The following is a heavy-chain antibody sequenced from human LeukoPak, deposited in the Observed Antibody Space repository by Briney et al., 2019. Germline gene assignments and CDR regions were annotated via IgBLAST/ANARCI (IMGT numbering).Heavy chain of an antibody. Sequence: SETLSLTCTVSGGSISSSSYYWGWIRQPPGKGLEWIGSIYYSGSTYYNPSLKSRVTISVDTSKNQFSLKLSSVTAADTAVYYCARHRRQFSGVVPAAPPERWGQGTLVTVSS. V-gene: IGHV4-39*01. CDR3: ARHRRQFSGVVPAAPPER. CDR2: IYYSGST. J-gene: IGHJ4*02. CDR1: GGSISSSSYY. D-gene: IGHD2-2*01.